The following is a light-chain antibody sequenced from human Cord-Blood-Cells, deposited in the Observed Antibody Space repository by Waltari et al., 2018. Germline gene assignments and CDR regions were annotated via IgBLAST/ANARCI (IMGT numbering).Light chain of an antibody. Sequence: QSALTQPRPVSGYPGQSVTISCTGTSSDVGGYNYVSWYQQHPGKAPKLMIYDVSKRPSGVPDRFSGSKSGNTASLTISGLQAEDEADYYCCSYAGSYVFGTGTKVTVL. CDR1: SSDVGGYNY. CDR2: DVS. J-gene: IGLJ1*01. V-gene: IGLV2-11*01. CDR3: CSYAGSYV.